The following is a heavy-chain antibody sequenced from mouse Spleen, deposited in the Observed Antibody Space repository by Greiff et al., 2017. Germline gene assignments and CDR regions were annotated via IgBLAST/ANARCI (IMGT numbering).Heavy chain of an antibody. J-gene: IGHJ1*03. CDR2: IHPNSGST. CDR1: GYTFTSYW. D-gene: IGHD4-1*01. Sequence: VQLQQPGAELVKPGASVKLSCKASGYTFTSYWMHWVKQRPGQGLEWIGMIHPNSGSTNYNEKFKSKATLTVDKSSSTAYMQLSSLTSEDSAVYYCARGTGSYWYFDVWGTGTTVTVSS. V-gene: IGHV1-64*01. CDR3: ARGTGSYWYFDV.